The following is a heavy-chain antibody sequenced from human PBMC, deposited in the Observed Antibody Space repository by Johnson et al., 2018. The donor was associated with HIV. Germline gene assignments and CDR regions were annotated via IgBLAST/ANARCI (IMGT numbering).Heavy chain of an antibody. J-gene: IGHJ3*02. Sequence: VQLVESGGGVVQPGRSLRLSCAASGFTFSSYAMHWVRQAPGKGLEWVSAISGSGGSTYYADSVTGRFTISRDNSKNTLYLQMNSLRPEDTAVYYCAKEPVGATWAFDIWGQGTMVTVSS. V-gene: IGHV3-23*04. CDR2: ISGSGGST. CDR3: AKEPVGATWAFDI. CDR1: GFTFSSYA. D-gene: IGHD1-26*01.